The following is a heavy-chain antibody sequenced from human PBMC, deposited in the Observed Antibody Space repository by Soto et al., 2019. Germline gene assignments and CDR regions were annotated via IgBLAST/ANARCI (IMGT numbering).Heavy chain of an antibody. CDR1: GDSVSSNSAA. Sequence: SQTLSLTCAISGDSVSSNSAAWNWIRQSPSTELDWLGRTYYRSKWYNDYAVSVKSRITINPDTSRNQFSLQLNSVTPEVTAVYYCARDLYYYYYMDVWGKGTTVTVSS. CDR3: ARDLYYYYYMDV. J-gene: IGHJ6*03. V-gene: IGHV6-1*01. CDR2: TYYRSKWYN.